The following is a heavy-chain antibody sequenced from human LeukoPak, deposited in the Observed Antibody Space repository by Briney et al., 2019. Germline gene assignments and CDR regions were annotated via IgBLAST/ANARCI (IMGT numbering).Heavy chain of an antibody. CDR1: GFTFSDYY. CDR3: ARGSITGTTDYNWFDP. Sequence: GGSLRLSCAASGFTFSDYYMSWVRQAPGKGLEWVSVIYSGGSTYCADSVKGRFTISRDNSKNTLYLQMNSLRAEDTAVYYCARGSITGTTDYNWFDPWGQGTLVTVSS. D-gene: IGHD1-7*01. CDR2: IYSGGST. J-gene: IGHJ5*02. V-gene: IGHV3-66*01.